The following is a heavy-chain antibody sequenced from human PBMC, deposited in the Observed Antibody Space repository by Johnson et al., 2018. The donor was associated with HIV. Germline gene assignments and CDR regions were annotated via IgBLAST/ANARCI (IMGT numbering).Heavy chain of an antibody. CDR1: GFTFNSYG. J-gene: IGHJ3*02. D-gene: IGHD3-22*01. CDR2: ISYDGSNK. CDR3: ARPVPDYYDSSGYYSAAFDI. Sequence: QVQLVESGGGVVQPGRSLRLSCAASGFTFNSYGMHWVRQAPCKGLEWVAVISYDGSNKYYADSVKGRFTISRDNSKNTLYLQMNSLRAEDTAVYYCARPVPDYYDSSGYYSAAFDIWGQGTMVTVSS. V-gene: IGHV3-30*19.